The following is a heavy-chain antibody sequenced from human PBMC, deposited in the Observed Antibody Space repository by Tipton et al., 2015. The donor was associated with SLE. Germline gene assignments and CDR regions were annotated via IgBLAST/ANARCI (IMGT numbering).Heavy chain of an antibody. V-gene: IGHV4-39*07. D-gene: IGHD3-10*01. CDR2: IYYSGST. CDR1: GGSISSSSYY. J-gene: IGHJ4*02. CDR3: ARGDAGRSDY. Sequence: TLSLTCTVSGGSISSSSYYWGWIRQPPGKGLEWIGSIYYSGSTYYNPSLKSRVTISADTSKNQFSLKLSSVTAADTAVYYCARGDAGRSDYWGQGTLVTVSS.